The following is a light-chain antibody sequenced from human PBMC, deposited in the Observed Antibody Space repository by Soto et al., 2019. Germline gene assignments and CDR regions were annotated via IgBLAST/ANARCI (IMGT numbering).Light chain of an antibody. CDR1: QSVSSSY. CDR2: GAS. V-gene: IGKV3-20*01. Sequence: EIVLTQSPGTLSLSPGERATLSCRASQSVSSSYLAWYQQKPGQAPRLLIYGASSRATGIPDRFSGSGSGTDFTLTISTLEPEDFAVYYCQQYGSSPYTFGQGTKLAIK. CDR3: QQYGSSPYT. J-gene: IGKJ2*01.